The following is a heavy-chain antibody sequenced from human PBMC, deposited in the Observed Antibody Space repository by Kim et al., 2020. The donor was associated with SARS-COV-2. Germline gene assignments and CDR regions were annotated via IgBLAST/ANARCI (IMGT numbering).Heavy chain of an antibody. CDR2: T. V-gene: IGHV1-2*02. Sequence: TKYAQKLQGRVTMTRDTSISTAYMELSRLRSDDTAVYYCARERSYGFDYWGQGTLVTVSS. D-gene: IGHD5-18*01. J-gene: IGHJ4*02. CDR3: ARERSYGFDY.